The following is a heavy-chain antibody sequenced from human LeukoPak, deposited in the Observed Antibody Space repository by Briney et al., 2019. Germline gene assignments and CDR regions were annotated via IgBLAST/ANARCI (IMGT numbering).Heavy chain of an antibody. V-gene: IGHV4-59*01. CDR2: IYYSGST. CDR1: GGSISSYY. Sequence: SETLSLTCTVSGGSISSYYWSWIRQPPGKGLEWIGYIYYSGSTNYNPSLKSRVTISVDTSKNQFSLKLSSVTAADTAVYYFARKVLGYGDSSAYYGLYDYWGQGTLVTVSS. CDR3: ARKVLGYGDSSAYYGLYDY. D-gene: IGHD3-22*01. J-gene: IGHJ4*02.